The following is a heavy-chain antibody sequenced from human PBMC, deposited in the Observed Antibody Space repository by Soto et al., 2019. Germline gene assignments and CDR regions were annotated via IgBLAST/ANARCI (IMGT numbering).Heavy chain of an antibody. D-gene: IGHD2-15*01. CDR2: IYYSGST. Sequence: SETLSLTCTVSGGSISSSSYYWGWIRQPPGKGLEWIGSIYYSGSTYYNPSLKSRVTISVDTFKNQFSLKLSSVTAADTAVYYCARIWWNYFDYWGQGTLVTVSS. J-gene: IGHJ4*02. V-gene: IGHV4-39*01. CDR3: ARIWWNYFDY. CDR1: GGSISSSSYY.